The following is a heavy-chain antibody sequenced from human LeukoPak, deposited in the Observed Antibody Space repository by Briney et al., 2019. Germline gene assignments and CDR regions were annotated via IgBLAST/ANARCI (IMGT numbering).Heavy chain of an antibody. CDR1: GYIFTGYY. CDR2: INPNSGGA. CDR3: ALLGYCSGASCYAFDY. Sequence: ASVKVSRKASGYIFTGYYMHWVRQAPGQGLEWMGWINPNSGGANYAQKFQGRVTMTRDTSISTAYLELSRLSSDDTAVYYCALLGYCSGASCYAFDYWGQGTLVTVSS. J-gene: IGHJ4*02. V-gene: IGHV1-2*02. D-gene: IGHD2-15*01.